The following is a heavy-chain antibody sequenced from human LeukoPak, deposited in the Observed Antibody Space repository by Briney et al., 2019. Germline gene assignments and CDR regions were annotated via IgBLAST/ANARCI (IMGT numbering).Heavy chain of an antibody. V-gene: IGHV3-30*18. D-gene: IGHD2-2*01. CDR1: GFTLSNYG. CDR3: VKGSCSSASCQFDY. J-gene: IGHJ4*02. CDR2: ISYDGSNK. Sequence: PGRSLRLSCAASGFTLSNYGMHWVRQAPGKGLEWVAFISYDGSNKYYADSVKGRFTISRDNSKNTLYLQMSSLRAEDTAVYYCVKGSCSSASCQFDYWGQGTRVTVSS.